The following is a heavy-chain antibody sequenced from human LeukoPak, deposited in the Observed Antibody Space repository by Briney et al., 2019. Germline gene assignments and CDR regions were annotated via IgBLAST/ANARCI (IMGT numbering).Heavy chain of an antibody. Sequence: PGRSLRLSCAASELTFSSYGMHWVRQAPGKGLEWVAVIWYDGSNKYYADSVKGRFTISRDNSKNTLYLQMNSLRAEDTAVYYCAKEAYIDMATITPDYWGQGTLVTVSS. J-gene: IGHJ4*02. CDR1: ELTFSSYG. D-gene: IGHD5-24*01. CDR3: AKEAYIDMATITPDY. CDR2: IWYDGSNK. V-gene: IGHV3-33*06.